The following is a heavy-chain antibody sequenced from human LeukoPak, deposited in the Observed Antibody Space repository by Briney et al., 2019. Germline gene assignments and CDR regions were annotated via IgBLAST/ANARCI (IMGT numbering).Heavy chain of an antibody. J-gene: IGHJ4*02. CDR2: IIPIFGTA. CDR3: ARVRPSEERDGYNSYYFDY. V-gene: IGHV1-69*13. D-gene: IGHD5-24*01. Sequence: ASVKVSCKASGYTFTSYAISWVRQAPGQGLEWMGGIIPIFGTANYAQKFQGRVTITADESTSTAYMELSSLRSEDTAVYYCARVRPSEERDGYNSYYFDYWGQGTLVTVSS. CDR1: GYTFTSYA.